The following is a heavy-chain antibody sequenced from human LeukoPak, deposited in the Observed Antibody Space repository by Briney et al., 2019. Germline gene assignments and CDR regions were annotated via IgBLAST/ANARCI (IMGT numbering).Heavy chain of an antibody. CDR3: ARGDDFSGDH. J-gene: IGHJ4*02. CDR1: GFTFSNFW. Sequence: GGSLRLSCATSGFTFSNFWMSWGRQAPGRGLEWVANIHPEGNEKYHVESVKGRFTISRDNTRDLLFLQMNGLRVEDTAVYYCARGDDFSGDHWGQGTLVTVSS. CDR2: IHPEGNEK. D-gene: IGHD1-1*01. V-gene: IGHV3-7*04.